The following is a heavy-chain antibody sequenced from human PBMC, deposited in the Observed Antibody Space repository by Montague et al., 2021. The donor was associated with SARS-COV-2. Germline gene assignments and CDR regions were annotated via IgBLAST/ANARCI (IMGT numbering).Heavy chain of an antibody. Sequence: SETLSLTCTVSGASVASGNFYWSWIRQPPGEGLEWIGYMYYTGHTNYXXXLESRVTMPVDPSKNQFSLTLTSVTAADTAVYYCARSRANVPSRPGFDYWGQGALVTVSS. CDR3: ARSRANVPSRPGFDY. CDR1: GASVASGNFY. D-gene: IGHD6-6*01. J-gene: IGHJ4*02. V-gene: IGHV4-61*01. CDR2: MYYTGHT.